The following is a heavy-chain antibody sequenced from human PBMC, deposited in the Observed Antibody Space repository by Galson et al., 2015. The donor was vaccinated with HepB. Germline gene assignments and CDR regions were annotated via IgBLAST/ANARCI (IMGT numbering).Heavy chain of an antibody. Sequence: QSGAEVKKPGESLKISCKGSGYSFTSYWIGWVRQMPGKGLEWMGIIHPGDSDTRYSPSFQGQVSISADKSISTAYLQWSSLKASDSAMYYCARSDFWGSYSGSSRYYYAMDVWGQGTTVTVSS. CDR3: ARSDFWGSYSGSSRYYYAMDV. V-gene: IGHV5-51*01. CDR1: GYSFTSYW. CDR2: IHPGDSDT. D-gene: IGHD3-3*01. J-gene: IGHJ6*02.